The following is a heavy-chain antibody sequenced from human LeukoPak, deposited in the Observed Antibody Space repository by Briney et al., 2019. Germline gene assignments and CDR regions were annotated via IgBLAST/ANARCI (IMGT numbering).Heavy chain of an antibody. V-gene: IGHV3-21*01. CDR3: ARYSGTYRDY. D-gene: IGHD3-10*01. CDR2: SSSGSSYI. CDR1: GFTFSTYN. Sequence: GGSLRLSCAASGFTFSTYNMNWVRQAPGKGLEWVSSSSSGSSYIFYADSVKGRFTISRDNAKNSLYLQMNSLRAEDTAVYYCARYSGTYRDYWGQGTLVTVSS. J-gene: IGHJ4*02.